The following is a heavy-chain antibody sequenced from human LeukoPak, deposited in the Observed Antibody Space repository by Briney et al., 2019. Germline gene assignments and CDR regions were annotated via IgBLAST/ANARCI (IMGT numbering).Heavy chain of an antibody. V-gene: IGHV3-48*01. J-gene: IGHJ4*02. CDR2: ISSSSSTI. CDR1: GFTFSSYS. Sequence: GGSLRLSCAASGFTFSSYSMNWVRQAPGKGLEWVSYISSSSSTIYYADSVKGRFTISRDNAKNTLSLQMNSLRAEDTAIYYCAKFSGYYYVHTLVDHWGQGTLVTVSS. D-gene: IGHD3-22*01. CDR3: AKFSGYYYVHTLVDH.